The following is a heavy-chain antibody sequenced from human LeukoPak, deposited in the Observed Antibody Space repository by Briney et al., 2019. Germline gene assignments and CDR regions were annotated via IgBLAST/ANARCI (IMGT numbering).Heavy chain of an antibody. CDR2: ISSSSSYI. CDR1: GFTFSGYE. J-gene: IGHJ4*02. D-gene: IGHD3-22*01. Sequence: GGSLRLSCAASGFTFSGYEMNWVRQAPGKGLEWVSYISSSSSYIYYADSVKGRFTISRDNAKNSLYLQMNSLRAEDTAVYYCARGGSSGYYLDYWGQGTLVTVSS. V-gene: IGHV3-21*05. CDR3: ARGGSSGYYLDY.